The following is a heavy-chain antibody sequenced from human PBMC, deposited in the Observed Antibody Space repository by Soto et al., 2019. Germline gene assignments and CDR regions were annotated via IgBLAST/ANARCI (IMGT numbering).Heavy chain of an antibody. CDR1: GFTFSSYA. Sequence: GGSLRLSCAASGFTFSSYAMSWVRQAPGKGLEWVSAISGSGGSTYYADSVKGRFTISRDNSKNTLYLQMNSLRAEDTAVYYYAKDTDYGDFSGWFDPWGQGTLVTVSS. D-gene: IGHD4-17*01. CDR3: AKDTDYGDFSGWFDP. J-gene: IGHJ5*02. CDR2: ISGSGGST. V-gene: IGHV3-23*01.